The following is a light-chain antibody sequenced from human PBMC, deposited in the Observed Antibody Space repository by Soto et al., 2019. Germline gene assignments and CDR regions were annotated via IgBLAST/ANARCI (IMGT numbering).Light chain of an antibody. CDR2: GAS. CDR3: QQRSNWPPIT. V-gene: IGKV3-11*01. Sequence: EVVLTQSPATLSLSPGDRAALSCKASQSVHNFFAWYQQKPGQAPRLLIYGASNRAAGIPARFSGSGSGTDFTLTINSLEPEDFAVYYCQQRSNWPPITFGQGTRLEIK. CDR1: QSVHNF. J-gene: IGKJ5*01.